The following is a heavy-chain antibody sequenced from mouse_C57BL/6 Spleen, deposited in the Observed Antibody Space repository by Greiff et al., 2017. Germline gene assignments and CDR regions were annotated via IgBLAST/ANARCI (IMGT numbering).Heavy chain of an antibody. CDR1: GFTFSDYY. CDR3: AREDIYYYGSSIFAY. D-gene: IGHD1-1*01. J-gene: IGHJ3*01. V-gene: IGHV5-16*01. Sequence: EVMLVESEGGLVQPGSSMKLSCTASGFTFSDYYMAWVRQVPEKGLEWVANINYDGSSTYYLDSLKSRFIIARDNAKNILYLQMSSLKSEDTATYYCAREDIYYYGSSIFAYWGQGTLVTVSA. CDR2: INYDGSST.